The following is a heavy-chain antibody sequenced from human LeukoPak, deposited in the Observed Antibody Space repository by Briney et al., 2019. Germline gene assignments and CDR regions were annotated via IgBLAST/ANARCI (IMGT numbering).Heavy chain of an antibody. V-gene: IGHV3-21*01. J-gene: IGHJ5*02. Sequence: GGSLRLSCAASGFTFSSYSMNWVRQAPGKGLEWVSSISSSSSYIYYADSVKGRFTISRDNAKNSLYLQMNSLRAEDTAVYYCAKVMHYDFWSGYYLFDPWGQGTLVTVSS. CDR2: ISSSSSYI. CDR1: GFTFSSYS. D-gene: IGHD3-3*01. CDR3: AKVMHYDFWSGYYLFDP.